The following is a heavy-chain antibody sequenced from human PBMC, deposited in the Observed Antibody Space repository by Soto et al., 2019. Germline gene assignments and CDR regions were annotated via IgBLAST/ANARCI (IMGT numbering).Heavy chain of an antibody. CDR2: ISWNSGSI. V-gene: IGHV3-9*01. J-gene: IGHJ4*02. D-gene: IGHD1-7*01. CDR3: AKDFSDIWDYRRDFDY. CDR1: GFTFDDFA. Sequence: EVQLVESGGGLVQPGRSLRLSCGAGGFTFDDFAMHWVRQAPGKGLEWVSGISWNSGSIAYADSVKGRFTISRDNAKNSLYLQMNSLTPEDTALYYCAKDFSDIWDYRRDFDYWGQGTLVTVSS.